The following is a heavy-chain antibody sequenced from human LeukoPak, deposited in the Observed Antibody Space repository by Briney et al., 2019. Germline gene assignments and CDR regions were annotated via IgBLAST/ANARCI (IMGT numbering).Heavy chain of an antibody. CDR3: ARALNWGAPDV. Sequence: GGSLRLSCAASGSTFSSYGMHWVRQAPGKGLEWVAVIWYDGSNKYYADSVKGRFTISRDNSKNTLYLQMNSLRAEDTAVYYCARALNWGAPDVWGQGTTVTVSS. CDR2: IWYDGSNK. CDR1: GSTFSSYG. V-gene: IGHV3-33*01. D-gene: IGHD7-27*01. J-gene: IGHJ6*02.